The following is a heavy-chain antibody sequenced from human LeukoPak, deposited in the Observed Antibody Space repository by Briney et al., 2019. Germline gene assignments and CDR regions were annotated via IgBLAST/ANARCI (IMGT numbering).Heavy chain of an antibody. Sequence: NPSQTPSLTCAVSGGSISSGGYSWSWIRQPPGKGLEWIGYIYYSGSTYYNPSLKSRVTISVDTSKNQFSLKLSSVTAADTAVYYCAKGPTSYDLDYWGQGTLVTVSS. CDR3: AKGPTSYDLDY. V-gene: IGHV4-30-2*05. J-gene: IGHJ4*02. CDR2: IYYSGST. D-gene: IGHD3-22*01. CDR1: GGSISSGGYS.